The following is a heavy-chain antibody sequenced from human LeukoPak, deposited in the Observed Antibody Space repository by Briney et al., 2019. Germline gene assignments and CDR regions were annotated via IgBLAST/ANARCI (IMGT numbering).Heavy chain of an antibody. J-gene: IGHJ4*02. CDR3: AREKGGNSGFDY. CDR2: INSNSGDP. V-gene: IGHV1-2*02. Sequence: ASVKVSCKASGYTFSGYYMHWVRQAPGQGLEWMGWINSNSGDPNYAQKFQGRATLTRDTSISTAYMELSRLRSDDTAVYYCAREKGGNSGFDYWGRGTLVTVSS. D-gene: IGHD4-23*01. CDR1: GYTFSGYY.